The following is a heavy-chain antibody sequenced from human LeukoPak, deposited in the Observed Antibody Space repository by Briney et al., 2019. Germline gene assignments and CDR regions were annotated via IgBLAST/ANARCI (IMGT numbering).Heavy chain of an antibody. CDR2: IYCGDSDT. CDR3: ARSKSYYYNGMDV. Sequence: GESLKISCKGSGYTFTRYWIGWVRQMPGKGLEWMGNIYCGDSDTRYSPSFQGQVTISADKSISTAYLQWSSLKASDTAMYYCARSKSYYYNGMDVWGHGTTVTVSS. V-gene: IGHV5-51*01. D-gene: IGHD3-3*01. J-gene: IGHJ6*02. CDR1: GYTFTRYW.